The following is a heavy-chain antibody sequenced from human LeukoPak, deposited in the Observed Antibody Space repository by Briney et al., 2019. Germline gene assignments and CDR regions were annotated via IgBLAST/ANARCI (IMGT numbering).Heavy chain of an antibody. V-gene: IGHV1-18*01. CDR2: ISAYNGNT. J-gene: IGHJ5*02. CDR1: GYTFTSYG. Sequence: GASVKVSCKASGYTFTSYGISWVRQAPGQGLEWMGWISAYNGNTNYAQKLQGRVTMTTDTSTSTAYMELRSLRSDDTAVYYCARGGIYYYDSSGYYNWFDPWGQGTLVSVSS. D-gene: IGHD3-22*01. CDR3: ARGGIYYYDSSGYYNWFDP.